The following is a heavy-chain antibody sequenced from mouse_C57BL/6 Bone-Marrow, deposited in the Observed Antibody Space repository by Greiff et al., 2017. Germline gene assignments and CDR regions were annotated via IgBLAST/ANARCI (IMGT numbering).Heavy chain of an antibody. D-gene: IGHD6-1*01. V-gene: IGHV5-6*01. CDR2: ISSGGSYT. CDR3: ARQGPLLFAY. CDR1: GFTFSSYG. Sequence: EVKLVESGGDLVKPGGSLKLSCAASGFTFSSYGMSWVRQTPDKRLEWVAIISSGGSYTYYPDSVKGRFTISRDNAKNTLYLQMSSLKSEDTAMYYCARQGPLLFAYWGQGTLVTVSA. J-gene: IGHJ3*01.